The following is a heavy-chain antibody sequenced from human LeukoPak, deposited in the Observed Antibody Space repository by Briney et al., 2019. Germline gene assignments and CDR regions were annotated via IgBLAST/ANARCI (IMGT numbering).Heavy chain of an antibody. CDR1: GFTFSSYS. J-gene: IGHJ4*02. CDR3: ARVRGPYYYDSSGYGPFGY. D-gene: IGHD3-22*01. Sequence: GGSLRLSCAASGFTFSSYSMNWVRQAPGKGLEWVSSISSSSSYIYYADSVKGRFTISRDNAKNSLYLQMNSLRAEDTAVYYCARVRGPYYYDSSGYGPFGYWGQGTLVTVSS. CDR2: ISSSSSYI. V-gene: IGHV3-21*01.